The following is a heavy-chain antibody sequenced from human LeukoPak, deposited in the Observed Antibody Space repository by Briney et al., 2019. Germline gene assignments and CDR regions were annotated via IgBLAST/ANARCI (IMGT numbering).Heavy chain of an antibody. D-gene: IGHD5-12*01. CDR2: ISSSGTTI. V-gene: IGHV3-11*01. J-gene: IGHJ4*02. CDR1: RFTFSDFY. Sequence: PGGSLRPSCAASRFTFSDFYMSWIRQAPGKGLEWVSYISSSGTTIYYADSVKGRFTISRDNAKNSLYLQMNSLRAEDTAVYYCAKSHKTEATTEWGQGTLVTVSS. CDR3: AKSHKTEATTE.